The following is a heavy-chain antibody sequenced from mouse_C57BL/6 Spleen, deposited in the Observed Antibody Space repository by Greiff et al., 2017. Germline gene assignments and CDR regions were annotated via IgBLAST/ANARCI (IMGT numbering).Heavy chain of an antibody. Sequence: VKLMESGAELVRPGASVTLSCKASGYTFTDYEMHWVKQTPVHGLEWIGAIDPETGGTAYNQKFKGKAILTADKSSSTAYMELRRLTSEDSAVYYCTREYYGSSFAWFAYWGQGTLVTVSA. CDR3: TREYYGSSFAWFAY. V-gene: IGHV1-15*01. D-gene: IGHD1-1*01. CDR1: GYTFTDYE. CDR2: IDPETGGT. J-gene: IGHJ3*01.